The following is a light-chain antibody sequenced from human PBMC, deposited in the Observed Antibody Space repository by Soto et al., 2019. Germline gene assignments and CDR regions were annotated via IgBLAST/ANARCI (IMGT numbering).Light chain of an antibody. CDR2: GAS. V-gene: IGKV3-15*01. CDR1: QSISSN. CDR3: QQYNTWPPWT. J-gene: IGKJ1*01. Sequence: EIVMTQSPATLSVSPGERATLSCRASQSISSNLAWYQQKPGQAPRLLIYGASTRATGIPARFSGSGSGTEFTLTMSSLQSEDSAVYYCQQYNTWPPWTFGQGTKVEIK.